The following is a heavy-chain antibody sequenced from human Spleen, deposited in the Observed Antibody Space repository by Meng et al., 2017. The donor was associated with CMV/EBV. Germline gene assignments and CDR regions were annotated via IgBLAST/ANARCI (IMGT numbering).Heavy chain of an antibody. V-gene: IGHV3-7*01. Sequence: GESLKISCAASGFTFSNYWMSWVRQAPGKGLEWVANIKQDGSEKYYVDSVKGRFTISRDNAKNSVYVQMNSLRAEDTAVYYCARDRRSNAGMDVWGQGTTVTV. CDR3: ARDRRSNAGMDV. D-gene: IGHD2-2*01. CDR1: GFTFSNYW. CDR2: IKQDGSEK. J-gene: IGHJ6*02.